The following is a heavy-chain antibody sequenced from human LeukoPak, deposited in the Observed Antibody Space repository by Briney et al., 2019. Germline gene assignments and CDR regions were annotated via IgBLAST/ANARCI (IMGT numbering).Heavy chain of an antibody. D-gene: IGHD6-13*01. CDR1: GGSISSYY. J-gene: IGHJ4*02. V-gene: IGHV4-59*01. Sequence: PETLSLTCTVSGGSISSYYWSWIRQPPGKGLEWIGYIYYSGSTNYNPSLKSRVTISVDTSKNQFSLKLSSVTAADTAVYYCARGSQIAAAGNDYWGQGTLVTVSS. CDR3: ARGSQIAAAGNDY. CDR2: IYYSGST.